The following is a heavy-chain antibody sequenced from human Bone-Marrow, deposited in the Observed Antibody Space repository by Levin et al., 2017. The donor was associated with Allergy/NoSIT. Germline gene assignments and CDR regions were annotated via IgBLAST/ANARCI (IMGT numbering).Heavy chain of an antibody. CDR3: ARDDTSPEYFDY. Sequence: PGGSLRLSCTASGFTFDRYSFNWVRQAPGKGLEWVSYISPRSITIYYADSVKGRFTISRDNAKNSLYLQMNSLRDEDTAVYYCARDDTSPEYFDYWGQGTLVTVSS. CDR2: ISPRSITI. D-gene: IGHD1-14*01. CDR1: GFTFDRYS. J-gene: IGHJ4*02. V-gene: IGHV3-48*02.